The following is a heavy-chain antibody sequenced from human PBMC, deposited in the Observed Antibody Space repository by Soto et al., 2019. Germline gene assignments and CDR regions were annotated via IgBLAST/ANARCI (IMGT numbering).Heavy chain of an antibody. CDR2: ISSSSSYI. CDR1: EGNRRYYG. D-gene: IGHD2-15*01. Sequence: LGLLCTAVEGNRRYYGSSLVRQEQRKGLECVSSISSSSSYISYADSVKGRSTISRDNAKNSLYLQMNSLRAEDTAVYYCARYYGPFGSRGTYKGAPLDNWGQ. V-gene: IGHV3-21*01. CDR3: ARYYGPFGSRGTYKGAPLDN. J-gene: IGHJ4*02.